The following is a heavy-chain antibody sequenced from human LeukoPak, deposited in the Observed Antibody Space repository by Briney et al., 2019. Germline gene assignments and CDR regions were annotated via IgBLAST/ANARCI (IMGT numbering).Heavy chain of an antibody. Sequence: GGSLRLPCAASGFTFSDHYMDWVRQAPGKGLEWVGRIRNKANSYTTEYAASVKGRFTISRDDSKNSLYLQMNSLKTEDTAVYYCARASIIMTPYYFDYWGQGTLVTVSS. CDR2: IRNKANSYTT. V-gene: IGHV3-72*01. D-gene: IGHD3-16*01. J-gene: IGHJ4*02. CDR1: GFTFSDHY. CDR3: ARASIIMTPYYFDY.